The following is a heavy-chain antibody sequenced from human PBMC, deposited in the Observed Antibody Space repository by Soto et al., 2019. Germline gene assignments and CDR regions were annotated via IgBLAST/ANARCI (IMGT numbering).Heavy chain of an antibody. CDR2: INHSGST. CDR3: ARDKITGLFDY. V-gene: IGHV4-34*01. CDR1: GGSFSGYY. Sequence: QVQLQQWGAGLLKPSETLSLTCAVYGGSFSGYYWTWIRQPPGTGLEWIGEINHSGSTNYNPSLKSRGTLSVDTSPTQSSLKLTSVPAADTAVYYCARDKITGLFDYWGQGTLVTVSS. D-gene: IGHD2-8*02. J-gene: IGHJ4*02.